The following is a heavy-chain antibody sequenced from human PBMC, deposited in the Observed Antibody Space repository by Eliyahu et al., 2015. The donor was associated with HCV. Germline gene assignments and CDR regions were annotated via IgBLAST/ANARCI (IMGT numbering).Heavy chain of an antibody. CDR1: GFXFNXYA. CDR3: ARNRWGSTTVGDYLDH. CDR2: INSGAAAR. Sequence: EVQLVESGGGLVQSGGSLXLSCSASGFXFNXYAMSWVRQAPGKGLEWVSLINSGAAARYYAASVKGRFTISRDSSRNTLYLQLDNLRADDTAVYYCARNRWGSTTVGDYLDHWGRGTQVTVSS. D-gene: IGHD4-17*01. V-gene: IGHV3-23*03. J-gene: IGHJ4*02.